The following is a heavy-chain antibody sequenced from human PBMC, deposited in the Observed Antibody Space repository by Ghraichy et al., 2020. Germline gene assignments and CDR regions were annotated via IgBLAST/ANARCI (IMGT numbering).Heavy chain of an antibody. Sequence: GGSLRLSCAASGFTFNTYYMTWVRQAPGKGLEWVANIKQDGSEKYYVDSVKGRFTISRDNAKDSVYLQMNSLRAEETAVYYCGRGGYIYGSNPIDYWGQGSQVIVSS. V-gene: IGHV3-7*04. CDR2: IKQDGSEK. D-gene: IGHD5-18*01. J-gene: IGHJ4*02. CDR3: GRGGYIYGSNPIDY. CDR1: GFTFNTYY.